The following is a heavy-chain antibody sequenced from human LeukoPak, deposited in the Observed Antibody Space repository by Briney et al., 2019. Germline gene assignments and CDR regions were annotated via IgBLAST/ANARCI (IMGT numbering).Heavy chain of an antibody. J-gene: IGHJ6*03. V-gene: IGHV3-23*01. CDR2: ISGSGGST. Sequence: GGSLRLSCAAFRFTFSNYWMSWVRQAPGKGLEWVSAISGSGGSTYYADSVKGRFTISRDNSRNTLCVQMNSQRDEETGVYYCARSYGDARDYYYYYYMDVWGKGTTVTVSS. CDR3: ARSYGDARDYYYYYYMDV. D-gene: IGHD4-17*01. CDR1: RFTFSNYW.